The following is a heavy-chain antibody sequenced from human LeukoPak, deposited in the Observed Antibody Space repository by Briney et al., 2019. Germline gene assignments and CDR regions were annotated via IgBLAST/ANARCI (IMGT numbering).Heavy chain of an antibody. D-gene: IGHD3-9*01. Sequence: GGSLRLSCAASGFTFSSYGMHWVRQAPGKGLEWVAFIRYDGSNKYYADSVKGRFTISRDNSKNTLYLQMNSLRAEDKAVYYCANLPTNIWTGYSWGQGTLVTVSS. CDR1: GFTFSSYG. V-gene: IGHV3-30*02. CDR2: IRYDGSNK. CDR3: ANLPTNIWTGYS. J-gene: IGHJ5*02.